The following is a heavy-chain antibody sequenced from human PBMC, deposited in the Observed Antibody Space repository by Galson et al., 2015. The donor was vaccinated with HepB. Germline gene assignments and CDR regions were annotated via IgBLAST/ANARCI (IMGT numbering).Heavy chain of an antibody. CDR3: TSPANYDTSGHYYFDY. CDR2: FDPEDGEV. V-gene: IGHV1-24*01. D-gene: IGHD3-22*01. CDR1: GCSFSEVS. Sequence: SVKVSCKVSGCSFSEVSMHWVRQAPGEGLEWLGGFDPEDGEVIYAQRFKGRVTMTEDSSKDTAYMELSSLRSEDTAIYYCTSPANYDTSGHYYFDYWGQGTLVTVSS. J-gene: IGHJ4*02.